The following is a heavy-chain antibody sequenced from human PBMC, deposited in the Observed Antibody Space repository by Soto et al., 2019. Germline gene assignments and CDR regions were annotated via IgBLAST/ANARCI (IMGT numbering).Heavy chain of an antibody. D-gene: IGHD6-13*01. CDR3: AREGGGIAAAGAGNDAFDI. J-gene: IGHJ3*02. CDR1: GYTLSDYY. Sequence: QAQLVQSGAEVKKPGASVKVSCKASGYTLSDYYMQWVRQAPGQGLEWMGWFNPNSGDTNYAQKFQGRVTMTRDTSIATAYMELSSLKSDDTAVYYCAREGGGIAAAGAGNDAFDIWGQGTMVTVSS. V-gene: IGHV1-2*02. CDR2: FNPNSGDT.